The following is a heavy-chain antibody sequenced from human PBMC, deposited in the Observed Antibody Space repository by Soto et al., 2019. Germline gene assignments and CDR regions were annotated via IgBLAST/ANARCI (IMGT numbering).Heavy chain of an antibody. V-gene: IGHV3-74*01. Sequence: EVQLVEAGGGLVQPGGSLRLSCAGSGIAFSRYWIHWVRQAPGKGLVWVSRISSDGSTTTYADSVKGRLTISRDHAKNTLYLQMSSLRAEDTAVYYCARESSGYSSYFDYWGQGTLVSVSS. CDR2: ISSDGSTT. CDR1: GIAFSRYW. CDR3: ARESSGYSSYFDY. J-gene: IGHJ4*02. D-gene: IGHD5-12*01.